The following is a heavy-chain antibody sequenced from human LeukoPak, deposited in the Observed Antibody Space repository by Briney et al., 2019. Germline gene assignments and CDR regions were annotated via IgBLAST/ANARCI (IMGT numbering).Heavy chain of an antibody. J-gene: IGHJ4*02. CDR2: ISGSGTRT. V-gene: IGHV3-23*01. CDR3: AKQIGYCSGGNCYFDY. CDR1: GFTFSTYA. D-gene: IGHD2-15*01. Sequence: GGSLRLSCAASGFTFSTYAMTWVRQAAGKGLEWVSGISGSGTRTYYADSVKGRFTISRDNSQNTLYLQMNSLRAEDTAVYYCAKQIGYCSGGNCYFDYWGQGTLVTVSS.